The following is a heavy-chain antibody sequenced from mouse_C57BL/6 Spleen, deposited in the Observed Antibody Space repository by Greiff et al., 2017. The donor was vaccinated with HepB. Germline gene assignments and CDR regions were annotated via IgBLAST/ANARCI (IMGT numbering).Heavy chain of an antibody. J-gene: IGHJ4*01. CDR1: GYTFTDYN. D-gene: IGHD4-1*01. CDR3: ARLDGTFYAMDY. Sequence: EVQRVESGPELVKPGASVKIPCKASGYTFTDYNMDWVKQSHGKSLERIGDINPNNGGTIYNQKFKGKATLTVDKSSSTAYMELRSLTSEDTAVYYCARLDGTFYAMDYWGQGTSVTVSS. CDR2: INPNNGGT. V-gene: IGHV1-18*01.